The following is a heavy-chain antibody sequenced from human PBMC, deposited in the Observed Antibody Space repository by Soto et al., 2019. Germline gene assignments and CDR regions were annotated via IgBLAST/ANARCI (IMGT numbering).Heavy chain of an antibody. J-gene: IGHJ4*02. V-gene: IGHV3-64D*08. CDR2: ISSNGGST. CDR3: VKDVSWNRLQYFDY. Sequence: PVGSLRISCSASGGTCSSYAMRWVRQAPGKGLEYVSAISSNGGSTYYADSVKGRFTISRDNSKNTLYLQMSSLRAEDTAVYYCVKDVSWNRLQYFDYWGQGTLVTVSS. CDR1: GGTCSSYA. D-gene: IGHD1-1*01.